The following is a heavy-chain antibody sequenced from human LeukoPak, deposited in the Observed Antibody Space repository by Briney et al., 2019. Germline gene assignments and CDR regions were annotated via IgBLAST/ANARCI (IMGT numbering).Heavy chain of an antibody. CDR3: AKVRIAARLFDY. J-gene: IGHJ4*02. Sequence: GGSLRLSCAASGFTFSSYWMSWVRQAPGKGLEWVSAISGSGGSTYYADSVKGRFTISRDNSKNTLYLQMNSLRAEDTAVYYCAKVRIAARLFDYWGQGTLVTVSS. D-gene: IGHD6-6*01. CDR1: GFTFSSYW. CDR2: ISGSGGST. V-gene: IGHV3-23*01.